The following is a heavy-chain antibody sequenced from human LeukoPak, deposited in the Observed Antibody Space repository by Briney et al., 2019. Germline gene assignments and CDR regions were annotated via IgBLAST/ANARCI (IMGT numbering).Heavy chain of an antibody. V-gene: IGHV3-30*18. CDR1: GFTFSSYG. J-gene: IGHJ4*02. D-gene: IGHD3-22*01. CDR3: AKATYDSSGYYSHFDY. CDR2: ISYDGSNK. Sequence: GGSLRLSCAASGFTFSSYGMHWVRQAPGKGLEWVAVISYDGSNKYHADSAKGRFTISRDNSKNTLYLQMNSLRAEDTAVYYCAKATYDSSGYYSHFDYWGQGTLVTVSS.